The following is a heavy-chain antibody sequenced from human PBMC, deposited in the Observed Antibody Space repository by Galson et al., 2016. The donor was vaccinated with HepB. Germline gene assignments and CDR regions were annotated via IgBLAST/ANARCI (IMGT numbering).Heavy chain of an antibody. CDR3: AKDRNYYGSGSYWGPYYYGMDV. CDR1: GFTFSRYA. Sequence: SLRLSCAASGFTFSRYAMHWVRQAPGKGLEWVAVMSYDGSNEDYIDSVKGRFSISRDNSENTLYLQMSSLRAEDTAMYYCAKDRNYYGSGSYWGPYYYGMDVWGQGTTVTVSS. D-gene: IGHD3-10*01. J-gene: IGHJ6*02. V-gene: IGHV3-30*18. CDR2: MSYDGSNE.